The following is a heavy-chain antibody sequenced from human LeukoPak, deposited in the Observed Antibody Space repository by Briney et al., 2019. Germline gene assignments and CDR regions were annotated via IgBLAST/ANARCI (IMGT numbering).Heavy chain of an antibody. CDR3: ARGRIALAAANDY. D-gene: IGHD6-19*01. J-gene: IGHJ4*02. V-gene: IGHV4-59*01. CDR2: HSGST. CDR1: GGSISSYY. Sequence: SETLSLTCTVSGGSISSYYWNWVRQPPGKGLEWIGYHSGSTNYNPSLKSRVTISVDTSKNQFSLKLSSVTAADTAVYYCARGRIALAAANDYWGQGTLVTVSS.